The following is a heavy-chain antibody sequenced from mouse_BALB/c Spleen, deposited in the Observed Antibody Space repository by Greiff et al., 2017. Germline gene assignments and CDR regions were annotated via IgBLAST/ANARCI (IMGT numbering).Heavy chain of an antibody. CDR1: GYAFTNYL. Sequence: QVQLKESGAELVRPGTSVKVSCKASGYAFTNYLIEWVKQRPGQGLEWIGVINPGSGGTNYNEKFKGKATLTADKSSSTAYMQLSSLTSDDSAVYFCAREMITTAMDYWGQGTSVTVSS. CDR3: AREMITTAMDY. D-gene: IGHD2-4*01. J-gene: IGHJ4*01. CDR2: INPGSGGT. V-gene: IGHV1-54*01.